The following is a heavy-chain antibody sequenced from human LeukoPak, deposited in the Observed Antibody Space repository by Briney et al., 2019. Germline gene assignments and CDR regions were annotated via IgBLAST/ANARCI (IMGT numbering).Heavy chain of an antibody. V-gene: IGHV1-2*02. CDR2: INPNSGGT. CDR3: ARDLGYCTSTSCYVGAFDI. J-gene: IGHJ3*02. D-gene: IGHD2-2*01. CDR1: GYTFTGYY. Sequence: GASVKVSCKASGYTFTGYYMHWVRQAPGQGLEWMGWINPNSGGTNYAQKFQGRVTMTRDTSISTAYMDLSRLRSDDTAVYYCARDLGYCTSTSCYVGAFDIWGQGTTVTVSS.